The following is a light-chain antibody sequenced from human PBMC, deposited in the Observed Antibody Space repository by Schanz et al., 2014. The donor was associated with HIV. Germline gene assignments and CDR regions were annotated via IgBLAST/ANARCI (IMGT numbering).Light chain of an antibody. CDR3: LLYYGGAWV. V-gene: IGLV7-43*01. J-gene: IGLJ3*02. Sequence: QTVVTQEPSLTVSPGGTVTLTCASSTGAVTSGYYPNWFQQKPGQAPRALIYSTNNKQSWTPARFSGALLGGKAALTLSGVQPEDESEYYCLLYYGGAWVFGGGTKRTV. CDR1: TGAVTSGYY. CDR2: STN.